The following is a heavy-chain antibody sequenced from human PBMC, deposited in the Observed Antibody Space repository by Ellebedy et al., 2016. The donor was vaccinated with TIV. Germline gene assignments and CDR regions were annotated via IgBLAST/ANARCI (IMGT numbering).Heavy chain of an antibody. D-gene: IGHD3-10*01. V-gene: IGHV4-39*07. J-gene: IGHJ6*02. CDR3: ARIWFGEPNENYYYGMDV. CDR2: IYYSGST. Sequence: SETLSLXXTVSGGSISSSSYYWGWIRQPPGKGLEWIGSIYYSGSTYYNPSLKSRVTISVDTSKNQFSLKLSSVTAADTAVYYCARIWFGEPNENYYYGMDVWGQGTTVTVSS. CDR1: GGSISSSSYY.